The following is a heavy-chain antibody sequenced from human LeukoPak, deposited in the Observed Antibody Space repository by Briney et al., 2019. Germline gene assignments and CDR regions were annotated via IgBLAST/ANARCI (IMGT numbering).Heavy chain of an antibody. CDR3: ARSGSTVTMLYPFDH. Sequence: SETLSLTCTVSGGSISSYYWSWIRPPPGKGLEWIGYIYYSGSTNYNLSLKSRVSISVDTSKNQFSLKLSSVTAAETAVSYCARSGSTVTMLYPFDHWGQGTLVTVSS. J-gene: IGHJ4*02. D-gene: IGHD4-17*01. V-gene: IGHV4-59*01. CDR2: IYYSGST. CDR1: GGSISSYY.